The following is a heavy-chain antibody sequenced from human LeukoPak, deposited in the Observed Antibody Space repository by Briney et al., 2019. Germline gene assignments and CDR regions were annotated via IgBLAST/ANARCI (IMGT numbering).Heavy chain of an antibody. V-gene: IGHV4-59*01. CDR3: ARCLGFLIGSSWYPDAFDI. CDR1: GGSIGTYY. Sequence: SETLSLTCTVSGGSIGTYYWSWIRQPPGKGLEWIGYIYYSGSTNYNPSLKSRVTISVDTSNNQFSLKLSSVTAADTAVYYCARCLGFLIGSSWYPDAFDIWGQGTMVTVSS. J-gene: IGHJ3*02. CDR2: IYYSGST. D-gene: IGHD6-13*01.